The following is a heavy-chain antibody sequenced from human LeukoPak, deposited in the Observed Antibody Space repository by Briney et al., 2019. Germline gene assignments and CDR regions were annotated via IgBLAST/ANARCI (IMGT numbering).Heavy chain of an antibody. V-gene: IGHV3-74*01. Sequence: PGGSLRLSCADPGFTFSGNWMSWVRQSPGKGLVWVSHISTDGSIIRYGDSVKGRFTISRDKAKNTLYLQMNSLTAEDTGVYYCARYSYAFALDVWGKGTTVTVS. CDR2: ISTDGSII. D-gene: IGHD2-21*01. J-gene: IGHJ6*03. CDR1: GFTFSGNW. CDR3: ARYSYAFALDV.